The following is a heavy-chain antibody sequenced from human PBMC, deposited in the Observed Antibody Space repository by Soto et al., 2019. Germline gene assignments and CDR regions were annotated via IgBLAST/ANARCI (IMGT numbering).Heavy chain of an antibody. J-gene: IGHJ4*02. CDR3: ARGPPSGSFSLTPRY. D-gene: IGHD2-15*01. V-gene: IGHV1-18*04. CDR1: GYSFHNFG. CDR2: ISGQIAKT. Sequence: QVQLVQSGPEVKKPGASVKVSCKASGYSFHNFGIIWVRQAPGQGLEWMGWISGQIAKTNYAQKFQGKVTMTTDTSTSTAYMALNTLTSDDKSMYYCARGPPSGSFSLTPRYWGQGTLVTVSS.